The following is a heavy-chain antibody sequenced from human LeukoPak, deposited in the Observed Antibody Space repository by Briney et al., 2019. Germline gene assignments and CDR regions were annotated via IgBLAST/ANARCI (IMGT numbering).Heavy chain of an antibody. Sequence: GGSLRLSCAVSGLTFSNAWMNWVRQAPGKGLEWVSSISSSSSYIYYADSVKGRFTISRDNAKNSLYLQMNSLRAEDTAVYYCARSLLYYYGMDVWGQGTTVTVSS. CDR1: GLTFSNAW. D-gene: IGHD2/OR15-2a*01. CDR2: ISSSSSYI. CDR3: ARSLLYYYGMDV. J-gene: IGHJ6*02. V-gene: IGHV3-21*01.